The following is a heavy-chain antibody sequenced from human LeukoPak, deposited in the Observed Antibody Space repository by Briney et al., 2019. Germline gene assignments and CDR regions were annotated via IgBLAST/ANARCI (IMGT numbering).Heavy chain of an antibody. CDR1: GYTVTSYY. CDR3: ARGYCSGGSCYTIDF. CDR2: INPSGGST. D-gene: IGHD2-15*01. J-gene: IGHJ4*02. V-gene: IGHV1-46*01. Sequence: GASVKVSCKSSGYTVTSYYMHWVRQAPGQGLEWMGIINPSGGSTSYAQKFQGRVTVTRDTSTSTVYMELSSLRSEDTAVYCCARGYCSGGSCYTIDFWGQGTLVTVSS.